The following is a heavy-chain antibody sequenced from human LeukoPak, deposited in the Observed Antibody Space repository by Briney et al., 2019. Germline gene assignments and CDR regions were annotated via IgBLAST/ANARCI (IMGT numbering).Heavy chain of an antibody. CDR1: GYDFTSVG. CDR2: ISPYNGNT. V-gene: IGHV1-18*01. CDR3: ARAGSGSGWYFDY. Sequence: GASVKVACKVSGYDFTSVGITWVRRAPGQGLEWMGWISPYNGNTRYAQKFQGRVAMTTDTSTTTAYMELRGLRFNDTAVYYCARAGSGSGWYFDYWGQGTLVTVSS. J-gene: IGHJ4*02. D-gene: IGHD6-19*01.